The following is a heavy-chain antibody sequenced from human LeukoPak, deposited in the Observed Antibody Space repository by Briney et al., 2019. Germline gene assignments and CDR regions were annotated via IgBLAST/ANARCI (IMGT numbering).Heavy chain of an antibody. CDR2: ISDSGDTF. J-gene: IGHJ3*02. Sequence: GVSLRLSCAASGFTFSDYYVTWIRQAPGKGLEWISYISDSGDTFYYVESVKGRFTISRDNAKNSLYLQMSSLRAEDTAVYYCARVRRPAVVLDALDSWGQGTMVTVSS. CDR3: ARVRRPAVVLDALDS. CDR1: GFTFSDYY. V-gene: IGHV3-11*01. D-gene: IGHD2-2*01.